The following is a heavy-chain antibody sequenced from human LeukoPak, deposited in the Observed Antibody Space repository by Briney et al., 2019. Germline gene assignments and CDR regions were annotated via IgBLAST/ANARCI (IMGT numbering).Heavy chain of an antibody. CDR3: AREYGDLDY. CDR2: IYPGGGT. D-gene: IGHD4-17*01. CDR1: GGSISGFY. J-gene: IGHJ4*02. V-gene: IGHV4-4*07. Sequence: KPSETLSLTCIVSGGSISGFYWSWIRQPAGKGLEWIGRIYPGGGTNYNPSLKSRVTMSTDTSKNQFSLKLRSVTAADTAVYYCAREYGDLDYWGQGTLVTVSS.